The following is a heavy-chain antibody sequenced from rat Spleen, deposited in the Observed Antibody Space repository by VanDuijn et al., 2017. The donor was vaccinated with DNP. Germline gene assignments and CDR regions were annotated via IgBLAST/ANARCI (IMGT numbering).Heavy chain of an antibody. D-gene: IGHD1-12*03. CDR1: GFTFRDHN. J-gene: IGHJ2*01. CDR2: ISYDGSST. Sequence: EVQLVESGGGLVQPGRSLKLSCAASGFTFRDHNMAWVRQAPKKGLEWVATISYDGSSTYYRDSVKGRFIISRDNAKSTLYLQMDSLRSEDTATYYCTTTSFYDGFYHPFDYWGQGVLVTVSS. V-gene: IGHV5-7*01. CDR3: TTTSFYDGFYHPFDY.